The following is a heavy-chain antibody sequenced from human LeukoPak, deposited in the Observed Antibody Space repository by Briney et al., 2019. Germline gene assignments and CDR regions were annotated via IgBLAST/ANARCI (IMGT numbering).Heavy chain of an antibody. J-gene: IGHJ4*02. CDR1: GSSISGYY. Sequence: SETLSLTCAISGSSISGYYWSWIRQPPGKGLEWIGDIYYSGSTNYNPSLKSRVTISVDTSKTQSSLKLHSVTAADTALYYCARDPRDDSGDYLPPRWGQGTLVTVSS. V-gene: IGHV4-59*01. D-gene: IGHD4-17*01. CDR3: ARDPRDDSGDYLPPR. CDR2: IYYSGST.